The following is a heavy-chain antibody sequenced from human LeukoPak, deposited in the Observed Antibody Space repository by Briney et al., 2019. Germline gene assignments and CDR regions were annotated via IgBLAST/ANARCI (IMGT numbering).Heavy chain of an antibody. V-gene: IGHV4-31*03. D-gene: IGHD3-16*02. CDR2: IYYSGST. CDR3: ARFNLRLGELSVDS. CDR1: GGSISSGGYY. Sequence: SETLSLTCTVSGGSISSGGYYWSWIRQHPGKGLERIGYIYYSGSTYYNPSLKSRVTISVDTSKNQFSLKLSSVTAADTAVYYCARFNLRLGELSVDSWGQGTLVTVSS. J-gene: IGHJ4*02.